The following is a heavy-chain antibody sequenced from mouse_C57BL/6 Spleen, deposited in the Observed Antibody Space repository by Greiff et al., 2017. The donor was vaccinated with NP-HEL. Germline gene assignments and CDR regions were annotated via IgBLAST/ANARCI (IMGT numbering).Heavy chain of an antibody. CDR1: GYTFTSYW. V-gene: IGHV1-55*01. J-gene: IGHJ4*01. Sequence: VQLQQPGAELVKPGASVKMSCKASGYTFTSYWITWVKQRPGQGLEWIGDIYPGSGSTNYNEKFKSKATLTVDTSSSTAYMQLSSLTSEDSAVYYCARSRQLRLQAMDYWGQGTSVTVSS. D-gene: IGHD3-2*02. CDR3: ARSRQLRLQAMDY. CDR2: IYPGSGST.